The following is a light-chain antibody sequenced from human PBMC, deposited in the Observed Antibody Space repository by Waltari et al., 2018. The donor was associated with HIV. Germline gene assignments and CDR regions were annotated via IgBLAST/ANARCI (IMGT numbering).Light chain of an antibody. J-gene: IGLJ3*02. CDR3: NSRDSSGNHWV. Sequence: GQTVRITCQGDSLRSYYASWYQQKPGQAPVLVIYGKNNRPSGIPDRFSGSSSGNTASLTITGAQAEDEADYYCNSRDSSGNHWVFGGGTKLTVL. CDR1: SLRSYY. CDR2: GKN. V-gene: IGLV3-19*01.